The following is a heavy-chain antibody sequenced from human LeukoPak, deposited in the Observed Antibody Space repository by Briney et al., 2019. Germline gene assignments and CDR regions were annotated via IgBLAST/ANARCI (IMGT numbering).Heavy chain of an antibody. V-gene: IGHV4-39*07. J-gene: IGHJ5*02. CDR3: ARLSDGYNLEGNWFDP. CDR2: IYYSGST. Sequence: SETLSLTCTVSGGSISSSSYYWGWIRQPPGKGLEWIGSIYYSGSTYYNPSLKSRVTISVDTSKNQFSLKLSSVTAADTAVYYCARLSDGYNLEGNWFDPWGQGTLVTVSS. D-gene: IGHD5-24*01. CDR1: GGSISSSSYY.